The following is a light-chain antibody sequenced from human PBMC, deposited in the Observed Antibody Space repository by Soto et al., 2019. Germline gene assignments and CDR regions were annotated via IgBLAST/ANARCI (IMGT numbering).Light chain of an antibody. CDR1: QSISSY. J-gene: IGKJ3*01. CDR3: QQSYSTLT. CDR2: AAS. V-gene: IGKV1-39*01. Sequence: DIQMTQSPSSLSASVGDRVTITCRASQSISSYLNWYQQKPGKAPKLLIYAASSLQSGVPSRFSGSGSGTDLTLTISSLQPEDFATYYCQQSYSTLTFGPGTKVDIQ.